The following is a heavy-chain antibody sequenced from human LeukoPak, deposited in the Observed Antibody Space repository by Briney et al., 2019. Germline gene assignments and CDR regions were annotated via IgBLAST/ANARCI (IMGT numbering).Heavy chain of an antibody. CDR1: GYTFTNYA. D-gene: IGHD3-3*01. V-gene: IGHV7-4-1*02. J-gene: IGHJ3*02. CDR2: INTNTGNP. CDR3: ARVDDIDFWSGYIDAFDI. Sequence: PRASVKVSCKASGYTFTNYAMNWVRQAPGQGLEWMGWINTNTGNPTYAQGFTGRFVFSLDTSVSTAYLQISSLKAEDTAVYYCARVDDIDFWSGYIDAFDIWGQGTMVTVSS.